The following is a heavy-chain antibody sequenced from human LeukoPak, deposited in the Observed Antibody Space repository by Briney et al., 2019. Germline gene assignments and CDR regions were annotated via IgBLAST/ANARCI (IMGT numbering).Heavy chain of an antibody. Sequence: LRLSXAASGFTFSSYGMHWVRQAPGKGLEWVAVISYDGSNKYYADSVKGRFTISRDNSKNTLYLQMNSLRAEDTAVYYCAKDPGNKLELDFYFDYWGQGTLVTVSS. V-gene: IGHV3-30*18. CDR3: AKDPGNKLELDFYFDY. D-gene: IGHD1-7*01. CDR1: GFTFSSYG. J-gene: IGHJ4*02. CDR2: ISYDGSNK.